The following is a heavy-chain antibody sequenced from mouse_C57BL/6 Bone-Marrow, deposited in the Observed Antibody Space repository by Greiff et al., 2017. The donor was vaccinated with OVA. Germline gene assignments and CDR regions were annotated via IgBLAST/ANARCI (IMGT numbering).Heavy chain of an antibody. CDR3: ARGGNYVSGFAY. CDR2: ISSGSSTI. D-gene: IGHD2-1*01. V-gene: IGHV5-17*01. CDR1: GFTFSDYG. Sequence: EVKLVESGGGLVKPGGSLKLSCAASGFTFSDYGMHWVRQAPEKGLEWVAYISSGSSTIYYADTVKGRFTISRDNAKNTLFLQMSSLRSEDTAMYYCARGGNYVSGFAYWGQGTLVTVSA. J-gene: IGHJ3*01.